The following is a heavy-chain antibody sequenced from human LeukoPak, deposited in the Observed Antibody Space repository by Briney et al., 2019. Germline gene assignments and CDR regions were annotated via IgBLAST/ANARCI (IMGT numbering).Heavy chain of an antibody. J-gene: IGHJ6*03. CDR3: ARDGAAAGSDYYYYMDV. CDR2: ISSSGGPI. V-gene: IGHV3-48*03. CDR1: GFTLSSYE. D-gene: IGHD6-13*01. Sequence: GGSLRLSCAASGFTLSSYEMNWVRQAPGKGLEWVSYISSSGGPIFYADSVKGRFTISRDNAKNSLYLQMNSLRAEDTAVYYCARDGAAAGSDYYYYMDVWGKGTTVTVSS.